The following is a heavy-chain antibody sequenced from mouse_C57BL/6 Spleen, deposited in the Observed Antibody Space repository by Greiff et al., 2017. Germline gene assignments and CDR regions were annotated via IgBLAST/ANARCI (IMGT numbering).Heavy chain of an antibody. Sequence: QVQLQQSGAELVKPGASVKLSCKASGYTFTSYWMHWVKQRPGQGLEWIGMIHPNSGSTNYNEKFKSKATLTVDKSSSTAYMQLSSLTSEDSAVYYCAPYYGYDEYYAMDYWGQGTSVTVSS. CDR1: GYTFTSYW. D-gene: IGHD2-2*01. V-gene: IGHV1-64*01. CDR2: IHPNSGST. J-gene: IGHJ4*01. CDR3: APYYGYDEYYAMDY.